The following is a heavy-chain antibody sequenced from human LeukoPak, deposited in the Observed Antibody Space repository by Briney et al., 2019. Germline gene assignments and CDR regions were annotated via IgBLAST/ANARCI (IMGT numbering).Heavy chain of an antibody. V-gene: IGHV3-23*01. CDR3: ARGGHTSSSWRNFFDH. CDR2: ISGNGGTT. Sequence: GGSLRLSCVAPGFTFTSYAMSWVRQAPGKGLEWVSLISGNGGTTYYADFVKGRFTLSRDNSKNTMYLQMHSLRAEDTAVYYRARGGHTSSSWRNFFDHWGQGTLVTVSS. D-gene: IGHD6-6*01. J-gene: IGHJ4*02. CDR1: GFTFTSYA.